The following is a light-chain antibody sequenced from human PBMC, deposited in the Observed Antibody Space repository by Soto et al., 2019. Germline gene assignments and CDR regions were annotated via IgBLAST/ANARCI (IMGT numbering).Light chain of an antibody. CDR3: QQSYSTPTIT. Sequence: DIQMTQSPSSLSASVGDRVTITCRASQSISSYLNWYQQKPGKAPKLLIYAASSLQRGVPSRFSGSGSGTDFTLTISSLQPEDFATYYCQQSYSTPTITVGQGTRLEIK. V-gene: IGKV1-39*01. CDR2: AAS. CDR1: QSISSY. J-gene: IGKJ5*01.